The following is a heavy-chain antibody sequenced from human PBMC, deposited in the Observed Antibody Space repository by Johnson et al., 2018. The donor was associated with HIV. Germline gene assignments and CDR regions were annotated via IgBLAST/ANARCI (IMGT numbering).Heavy chain of an antibody. Sequence: MQLVESGGGVVRPGGSLRLSCAASGFTFDDYGMSWVRQAPGKGLEWVSAIGTAGDTYYPGSVKGRFTISRENAKNSLYLQMNSLRAGDTAVYYCARKQWLEIPSDAFDIWGQGTMVTVSS. CDR3: ARKQWLEIPSDAFDI. J-gene: IGHJ3*02. CDR1: GFTFDDYG. CDR2: IGTAGDT. V-gene: IGHV3-13*01. D-gene: IGHD6-19*01.